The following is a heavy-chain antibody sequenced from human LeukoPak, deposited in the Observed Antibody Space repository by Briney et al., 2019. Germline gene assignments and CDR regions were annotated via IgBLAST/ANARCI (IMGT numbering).Heavy chain of an antibody. CDR3: AREGPRGNSQFDY. CDR2: ISARDGRT. Sequence: GGSLRLSCPASGFIFSDHAMNWVRQAPGKGLEWVSIISARDGRTYYADSVKGRFTISRDNSKNTLYLQMNSLRAEDTAVYYCAREGPRGNSQFDYWGQGTLVTVSS. CDR1: GFIFSDHA. V-gene: IGHV3-23*01. D-gene: IGHD2/OR15-2a*01. J-gene: IGHJ4*02.